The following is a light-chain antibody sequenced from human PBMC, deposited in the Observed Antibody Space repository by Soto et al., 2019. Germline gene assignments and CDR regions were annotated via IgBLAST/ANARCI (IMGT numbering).Light chain of an antibody. CDR3: CSYAGSYTWV. Sequence: QSALSQPRSVSGSPGQSVTISCTGTSSDVGGYDFVSWYQQHPGKAPKLIIYDVSKRPSGVPDRFSGSKSGNTASLTISGLQAGDEADYYCCSYAGSYTWVFGGGTKLTVL. CDR2: DVS. J-gene: IGLJ2*01. V-gene: IGLV2-11*01. CDR1: SSDVGGYDF.